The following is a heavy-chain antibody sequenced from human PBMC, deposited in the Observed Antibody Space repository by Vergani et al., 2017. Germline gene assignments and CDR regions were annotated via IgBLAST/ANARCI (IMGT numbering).Heavy chain of an antibody. Sequence: QVQLQQWGAGLLKPSETLSLTCAVYGGSFSGYYWSWIRQPPGKGLEWIGEINHSGSTNYNPSLKSRVTISVDTSKNQFSLKLSSVTAADTAVYYCARLMTTGTTIGFDPWGQGTLVTVSS. D-gene: IGHD4-17*01. J-gene: IGHJ5*02. CDR1: GGSFSGYY. V-gene: IGHV4-34*01. CDR3: ARLMTTGTTIGFDP. CDR2: INHSGST.